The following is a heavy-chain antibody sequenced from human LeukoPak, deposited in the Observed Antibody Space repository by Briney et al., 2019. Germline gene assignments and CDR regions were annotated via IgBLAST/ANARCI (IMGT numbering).Heavy chain of an antibody. CDR1: GGSISSYY. V-gene: IGHV4-59*01. J-gene: IGHJ3*02. CDR2: NYYSGST. Sequence: SETLSLTCTVSGGSISSYYWSWIRQPTGKGLEWIGYNYYSGSTNYNPSLKSRVNISVDTSKDQFSLKLSSVTAADTAVYYCASPEDYYDSSGYYSAAFDIWGQGTMVTVSS. CDR3: ASPEDYYDSSGYYSAAFDI. D-gene: IGHD3-22*01.